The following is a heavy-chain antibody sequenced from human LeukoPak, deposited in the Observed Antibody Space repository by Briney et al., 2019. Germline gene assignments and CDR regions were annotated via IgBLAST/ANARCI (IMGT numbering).Heavy chain of an antibody. CDR1: GYTFSAFY. V-gene: IGHV1-2*02. J-gene: IGHJ6*03. CDR2: LRPDTGAT. Sequence: ASVKVSCKTSGYTFSAFYIHWVRQVPGQGLEWMGWLRPDTGATNFAQNFLGRVTMTGDTSISTAYMELSRLRPDDTAVYYCARGVGATISYYHYYIDVWGKGTTVTVSS. CDR3: ARGVGATISYYHYYIDV. D-gene: IGHD1-26*01.